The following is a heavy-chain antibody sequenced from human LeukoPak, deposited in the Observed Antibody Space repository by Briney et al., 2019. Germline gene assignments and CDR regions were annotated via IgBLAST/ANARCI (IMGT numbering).Heavy chain of an antibody. CDR3: ARAGVNIGGIIVNSLDS. J-gene: IGHJ4*02. CDR2: ISGHNGNT. D-gene: IGHD3-16*02. V-gene: IGHV1-18*01. Sequence: GASVEVSCKTSGYTFTNFGISWVRQAPGQGPEWMGWISGHNGNTKYAKNFQDRLKMTTDTSTTTAYMELRSLTPDDTGVYYCARAGVNIGGIIVNSLDSWGQGTLVTVSS. CDR1: GYTFTNFG.